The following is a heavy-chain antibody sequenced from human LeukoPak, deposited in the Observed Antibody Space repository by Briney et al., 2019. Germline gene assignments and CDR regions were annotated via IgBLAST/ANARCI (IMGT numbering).Heavy chain of an antibody. CDR1: GGSFSGYY. CDR2: INHSGST. Sequence: SETLSLTCAVYGGSFSGYYWSWIRQPPGKGLEWIGEINHSGSTNYNPSLKSRVTISVDTSKNQFSLKLGSVTAADTAVYYCARDGWVVPAAIHYWGQGTLVTVSS. J-gene: IGHJ4*02. CDR3: ARDGWVVPAAIHY. D-gene: IGHD2-2*02. V-gene: IGHV4-34*01.